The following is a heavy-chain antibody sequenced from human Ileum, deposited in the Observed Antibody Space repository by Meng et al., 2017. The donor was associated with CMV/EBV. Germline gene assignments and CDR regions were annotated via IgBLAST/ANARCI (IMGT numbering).Heavy chain of an antibody. J-gene: IGHJ4*02. CDR2: ISSSGSWI. V-gene: IGHV3-21*06. Sequence: GGSLRLSCAASGFTFNAYSMNWVRQAPGKGLEGVSSISSSGSWIYYADTVKGRFTISRDNAKNSLYLQMNSLRPEDTAVYYCVSEPYDTLTGLPGWYFDTWGQGALVTVSS. CDR3: VSEPYDTLTGLPGWYFDT. D-gene: IGHD3-9*01. CDR1: GFTFNAYS.